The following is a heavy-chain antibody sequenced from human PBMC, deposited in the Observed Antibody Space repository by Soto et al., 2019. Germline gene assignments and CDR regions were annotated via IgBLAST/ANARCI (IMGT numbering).Heavy chain of an antibody. CDR1: GLTFSSNA. Sequence: GGSLRLSCAASGLTFSSNAMSWVRQAPGKGLEWVSGISSSGGSTYYADSVKGRFTISRDNSKNMLYLQMNNLRAEDTAVYYCEKAQGGSYFDYWGQGPLVTVYS. V-gene: IGHV3-23*01. CDR2: ISSSGGST. J-gene: IGHJ4*02. CDR3: EKAQGGSYFDY. D-gene: IGHD2-15*01.